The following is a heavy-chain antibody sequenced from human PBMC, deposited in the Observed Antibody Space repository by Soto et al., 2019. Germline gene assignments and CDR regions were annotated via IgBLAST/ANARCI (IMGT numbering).Heavy chain of an antibody. CDR3: ARNYDGHDAFDI. CDR1: GGSISSYY. D-gene: IGHD3-22*01. CDR2: IYYSGST. J-gene: IGHJ3*02. V-gene: IGHV4-59*01. Sequence: SATLSLTCTVSGGSISSYYWSWIRQPPGKGLEWIGYIYYSGSTNYNPSLKSRVTISVDTSKNQFSLKLSSVTAADTAVYYCARNYDGHDAFDIWGQETMVTVSS.